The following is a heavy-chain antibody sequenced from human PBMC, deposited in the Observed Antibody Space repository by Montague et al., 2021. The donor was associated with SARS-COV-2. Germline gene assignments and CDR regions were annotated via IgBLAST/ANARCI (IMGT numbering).Heavy chain of an antibody. CDR2: ISTSGSS. CDR3: ARDRRGMAMAGRGYYYYYMDV. CDR1: GASISSANDY. V-gene: IGHV4-61*09. J-gene: IGHJ6*03. D-gene: IGHD6-19*01. Sequence: TLSLTCSVSGASISSANDYWTWIRQPAGKGLEWIGHISTSGSSSYNPSLKSRVTIILDTSKQQFSLELTSVTAADTAVYYCARDRRGMAMAGRGYYYYYMDVWGKGTTVTVSS.